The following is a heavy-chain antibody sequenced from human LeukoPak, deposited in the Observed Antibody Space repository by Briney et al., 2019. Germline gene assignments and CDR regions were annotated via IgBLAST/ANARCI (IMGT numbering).Heavy chain of an antibody. J-gene: IGHJ3*02. CDR3: ARDHASAFDI. CDR2: IYYSGST. Sequence: SETLSLTCTVSGGSISSSSYYWGWSRQPPGKGLEWIGSIYYSGSTYYNPSLKSRITISVDTSKNQFSLKLSSMTAADSAVYYSARDHASAFDIWGQGTMVTVSS. V-gene: IGHV4-39*07. CDR1: GGSISSSSYY.